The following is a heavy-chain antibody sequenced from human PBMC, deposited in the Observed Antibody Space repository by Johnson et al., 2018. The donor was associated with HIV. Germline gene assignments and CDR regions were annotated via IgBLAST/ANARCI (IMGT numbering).Heavy chain of an antibody. D-gene: IGHD3-16*02. V-gene: IGHV3-30-3*01. CDR1: GFTFTTYS. Sequence: QMQLVESGGGVVQPGRSLRLSCAASGFTFTTYSMHWVRQAPGTGLEWVAVISYDGSNKYYADSVTGRFTISRDNSKNTFYLQMNSLRTEDTALYYCARDRTSYGWIHDAFDIWGQGTMVTVSS. CDR3: ARDRTSYGWIHDAFDI. J-gene: IGHJ3*02. CDR2: ISYDGSNK.